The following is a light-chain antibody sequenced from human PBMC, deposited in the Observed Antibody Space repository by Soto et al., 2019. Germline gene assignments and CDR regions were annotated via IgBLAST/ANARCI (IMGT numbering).Light chain of an antibody. CDR1: QSVSSW. CDR2: DAS. J-gene: IGKJ1*01. Sequence: DPQMTQSPPTLPAFVGDTVTITCRASQSVSSWLAWYQQKPGTAPNLLIYDASSLASGVPSRFSGSGSGTKFTLTIRSLQPDDFATYYCQQYISFPKTFGQGTKVEMK. CDR3: QQYISFPKT. V-gene: IGKV1-5*01.